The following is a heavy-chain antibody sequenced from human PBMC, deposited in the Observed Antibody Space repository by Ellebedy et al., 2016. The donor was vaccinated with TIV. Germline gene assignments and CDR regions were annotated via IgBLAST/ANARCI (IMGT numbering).Heavy chain of an antibody. CDR2: LSGYNGNT. CDR3: ARFVDGDYEDY. J-gene: IGHJ4*02. V-gene: IGHV1-18*04. D-gene: IGHD4-17*01. CDR1: GYTFTNYG. Sequence: AASVTVSCKASGYTFTNYGISWVRQAPGQGLELMGWLSGYNGNTYSAQKLQGRVTMTTDTSTSTAYMELTSLRSDDTAVYYCARFVDGDYEDYWGQGALVTVSS.